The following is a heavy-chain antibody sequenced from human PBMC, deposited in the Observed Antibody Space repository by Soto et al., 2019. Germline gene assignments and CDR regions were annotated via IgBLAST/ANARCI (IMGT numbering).Heavy chain of an antibody. D-gene: IGHD3-10*01. CDR3: SMSNSNELYYHFAS. CDR1: GVTFDEYA. J-gene: IGHJ1*01. V-gene: IGHV3-9*01. CDR2: INCNSDTI. Sequence: PGGALRLSCAGSGVTFDEYAMPWVRQAPGKGLEWVSGINCNSDTIGYADSVKGRFTVSRDNAKGSLLLQMSSLRAEDTAVYFCSMSNSNELYYHFASWGRRTSVTVSS.